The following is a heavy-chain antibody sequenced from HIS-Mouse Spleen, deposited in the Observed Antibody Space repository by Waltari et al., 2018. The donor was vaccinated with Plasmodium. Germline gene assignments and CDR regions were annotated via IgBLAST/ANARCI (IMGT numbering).Heavy chain of an antibody. Sequence: EVQLVESGGGLVQPGRSLRLSCAASGFTFGDYAMHGGRQAPGKGLEWVSGISWNSGSIGYADSVKGRFTISRDNAKNSLYLQMNSLRAEDTALYYCAKDPTGDRWYFDLWGRGTLVTVSS. CDR1: GFTFGDYA. D-gene: IGHD7-27*01. CDR2: ISWNSGSI. V-gene: IGHV3-9*01. CDR3: AKDPTGDRWYFDL. J-gene: IGHJ2*01.